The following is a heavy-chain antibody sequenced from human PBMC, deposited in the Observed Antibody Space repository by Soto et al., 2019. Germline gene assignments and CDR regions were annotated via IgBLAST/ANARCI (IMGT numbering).Heavy chain of an antibody. V-gene: IGHV3-21*01. CDR2: ISSSSSYI. CDR1: GFTFSSYS. CDR3: ARKRPGIAAAGYDAFDI. Sequence: PGGSLRLSCAASGFTFSSYSMNWVRQAPGKGLEWVSSISSSSSYIYYADSVKGRFTISRDNAKNSLYLQMNSLRAEDTAVYYCARKRPGIAAAGYDAFDIWGQGTMVTVSS. J-gene: IGHJ3*02. D-gene: IGHD6-13*01.